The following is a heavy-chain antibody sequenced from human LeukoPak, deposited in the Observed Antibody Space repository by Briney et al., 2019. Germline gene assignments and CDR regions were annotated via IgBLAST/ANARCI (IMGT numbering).Heavy chain of an antibody. J-gene: IGHJ4*02. Sequence: GESLKIFCKGSGYSFTTYWIAWVRQMSGKGLEWMGAIYPGDSDTRYSPSFQGQVTISVDKSISTAYLQWSSLKASDTAMYYCARLLEGVAGTWGYWGQGTLVTVS. CDR3: ARLLEGVAGTWGY. V-gene: IGHV5-51*01. CDR2: IYPGDSDT. CDR1: GYSFTTYW. D-gene: IGHD6-19*01.